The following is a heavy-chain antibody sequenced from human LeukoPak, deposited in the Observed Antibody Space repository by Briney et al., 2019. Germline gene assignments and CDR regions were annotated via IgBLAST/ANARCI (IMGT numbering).Heavy chain of an antibody. Sequence: SETLSLTCAVSGGSISSSNWWSWVRQPPGKGLEWIGEIYHSGSTNYNPSLKSRVTISVDKSKNQFSLKLSSVTAADTAVYYCARASYGSGRPIDYWGQGTLVTVSS. CDR2: IYHSGST. D-gene: IGHD3-10*01. V-gene: IGHV4-4*02. CDR1: GGSISSSNW. J-gene: IGHJ4*02. CDR3: ARASYGSGRPIDY.